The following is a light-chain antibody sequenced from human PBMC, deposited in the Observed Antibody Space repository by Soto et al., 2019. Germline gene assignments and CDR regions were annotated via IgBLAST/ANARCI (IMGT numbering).Light chain of an antibody. Sequence: QSALTQPASLSGAPGQSIAISCTGTSSDVGAYNYVSWYQQYPGKAPKLMIYDVSNRPSGVSDRFSGSKSGNTASLTISGLQAEDEADYYCSSYTTSFTYVFGTGTKVTVL. V-gene: IGLV2-14*03. CDR3: SSYTTSFTYV. J-gene: IGLJ1*01. CDR2: DVS. CDR1: SSDVGAYNY.